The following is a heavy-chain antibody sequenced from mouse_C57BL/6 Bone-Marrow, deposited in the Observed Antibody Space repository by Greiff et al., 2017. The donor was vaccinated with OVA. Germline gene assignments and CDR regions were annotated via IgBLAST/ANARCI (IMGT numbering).Heavy chain of an antibody. V-gene: IGHV1-80*01. Sequence: VKLMESGAELVKPGASVKISCKASGYTFSTYWMNWVKQRPGKGLEWIGQIYPGDGDTNYNGKFKGKATLTADKSSSTAYMQLSSLASADSAVYFCARGAYWGRGTLVTVSS. CDR2: IYPGDGDT. CDR3: ARGAY. J-gene: IGHJ3*01. CDR1: GYTFSTYW.